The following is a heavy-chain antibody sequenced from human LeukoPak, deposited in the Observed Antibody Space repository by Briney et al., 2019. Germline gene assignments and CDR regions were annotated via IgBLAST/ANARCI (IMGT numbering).Heavy chain of an antibody. V-gene: IGHV3-74*01. D-gene: IGHD5-18*01. CDR3: ARDLVARRGYSDGVFDY. Sequence: GGSLRLSCAASGFTFSSYWMHWVRQAPGKGLVWVSRINTDGSSTSYADSVKGRFTISRDNAKNTLYLQMNSLRAEDTAVYYCARDLVARRGYSDGVFDYWGQGTLLTVSS. CDR1: GFTFSSYW. CDR2: INTDGSST. J-gene: IGHJ4*02.